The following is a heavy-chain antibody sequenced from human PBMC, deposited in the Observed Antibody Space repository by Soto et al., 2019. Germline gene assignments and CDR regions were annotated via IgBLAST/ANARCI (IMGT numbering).Heavy chain of an antibody. V-gene: IGHV1-69*04. Sequence: SVKVSCKASGGTFSSYTIIWVRQAPGQGLEWMGRIIPILGIANYAQKFQGRVTITADKSTSTAYMELSSLRSEDTAVYYCARDPLPYSSGWYNYWGQGTVVTVSS. D-gene: IGHD6-19*01. CDR1: GGTFSSYT. CDR3: ARDPLPYSSGWYNY. CDR2: IIPILGIA. J-gene: IGHJ4*02.